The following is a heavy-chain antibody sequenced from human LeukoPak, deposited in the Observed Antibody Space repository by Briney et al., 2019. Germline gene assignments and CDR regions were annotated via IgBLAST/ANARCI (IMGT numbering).Heavy chain of an antibody. J-gene: IGHJ4*02. D-gene: IGHD3-22*01. Sequence: SETLSLTCTVSGGSISNYYGSWIRQPPGKGLEWIGNIYYSGETNYNPSLKSRVTTSLDTSKNQFSLKLSSVTAADTAVYYCARSTYYYDSSGFGYWGQGTLVTVSS. V-gene: IGHV4-59*01. CDR2: IYYSGET. CDR1: GGSISNYY. CDR3: ARSTYYYDSSGFGY.